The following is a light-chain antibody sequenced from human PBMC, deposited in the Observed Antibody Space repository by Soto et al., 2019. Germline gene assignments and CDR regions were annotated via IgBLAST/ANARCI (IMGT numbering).Light chain of an antibody. V-gene: IGKV1-9*01. CDR3: QQLNSYPLT. Sequence: DIQLTQSPSFLSASVGDSVTITCRASQGISNYLACYQQKPGKAPKLLIYATSTLQRGDSSRFSGSGSGTEFTLTISSLQPEDFATYYCQQLNSYPLTFGGGTKVEIK. J-gene: IGKJ4*01. CDR2: ATS. CDR1: QGISNY.